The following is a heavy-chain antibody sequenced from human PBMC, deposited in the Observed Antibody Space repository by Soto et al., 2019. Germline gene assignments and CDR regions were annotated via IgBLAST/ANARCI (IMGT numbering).Heavy chain of an antibody. Sequence: QVQLQQWGAGLLKPSETLSLTCAVYGGSFSGYQWTWIRQTPGKGLEWTGEINDSGNINYNPSFKSRVTILVDTAKKQISLKLSSVTAAARAGYYCARGLILWFGELSRQGGYYYYMDVWGKGTTVTVSS. V-gene: IGHV4-34*01. D-gene: IGHD3-10*01. CDR1: GGSFSGYQ. CDR3: ARGLILWFGELSRQGGYYYYMDV. CDR2: INDSGNI. J-gene: IGHJ6*03.